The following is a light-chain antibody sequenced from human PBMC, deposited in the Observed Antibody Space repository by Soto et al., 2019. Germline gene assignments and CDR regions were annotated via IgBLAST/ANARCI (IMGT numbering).Light chain of an antibody. V-gene: IGKV2-30*02. CDR2: KAS. CDR3: MQGALWPLT. J-gene: IGKJ3*01. CDR1: QSLTHGGRVSL. Sequence: DVVVTQSPLSLPVTLGQPASISCRSSQSLTHGGRVSLLYWFHQRPGQPPRRLIYKASNRDSGVPDRFSGSGSDTDFTLKISRVEAEDVGVYYCMQGALWPLTFGPGTKVDIK.